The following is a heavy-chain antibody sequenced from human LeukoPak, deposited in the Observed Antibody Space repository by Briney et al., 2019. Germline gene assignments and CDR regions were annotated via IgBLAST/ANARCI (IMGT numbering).Heavy chain of an antibody. V-gene: IGHV4-31*03. Sequence: SETLSLTCTVSGGSISSGGYYWSWIRQHPGKGLEWIGYIYYSGSTYYNPSLKSRVTISVDTSKNQFSLKLSSVTAADTAVYYCASTFYYDSSGYHQFDYWGQGTLVTVSS. D-gene: IGHD3-22*01. CDR1: GGSISSGGYY. J-gene: IGHJ4*02. CDR3: ASTFYYDSSGYHQFDY. CDR2: IYYSGST.